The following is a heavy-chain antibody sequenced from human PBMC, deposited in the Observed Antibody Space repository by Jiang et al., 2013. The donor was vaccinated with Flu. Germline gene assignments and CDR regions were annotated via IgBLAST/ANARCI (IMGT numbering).Heavy chain of an antibody. Sequence: QTLSLTCAISGDSVSSNSAAWNWIRQSPSRGLEWLGRTYYRSKWYNDYAVSVKSRITINPDTSKNQFSLQLNSVTPEDTAVYYCAMTRSGIAAAGTINWFDPWGQGTLVTVSS. D-gene: IGHD6-13*01. CDR1: GDSVSSNSAA. V-gene: IGHV6-1*01. CDR3: AMTRSGIAAAGTINWFDP. CDR2: TYYRSKWYN. J-gene: IGHJ5*02.